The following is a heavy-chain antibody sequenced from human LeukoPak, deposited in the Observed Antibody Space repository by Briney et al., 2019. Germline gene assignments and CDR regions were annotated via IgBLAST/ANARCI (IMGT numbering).Heavy chain of an antibody. Sequence: SETLSLTCTVSGGSISSYYWSWIRQPPGKGLEWIGYIYYSGSTNYNPSLKSRVTISVDTSKNQFSLKLSSVTAADTAVYYCARHPWGGNWFDPWGQGTLVTVSS. V-gene: IGHV4-59*08. CDR2: IYYSGST. D-gene: IGHD3-16*01. CDR3: ARHPWGGNWFDP. CDR1: GGSISSYY. J-gene: IGHJ5*02.